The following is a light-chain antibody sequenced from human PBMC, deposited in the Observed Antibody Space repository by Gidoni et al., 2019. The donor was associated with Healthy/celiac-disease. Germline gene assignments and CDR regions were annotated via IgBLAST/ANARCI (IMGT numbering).Light chain of an antibody. CDR1: SSNIGAGYD. Sequence: QSVLTPPPSVSVAPGQRVTISCTGSSSNIGAGYDVHWYQQLPVTAPKLLIYGNSNRPSGVTDRFSGSKSGTSASLAITGLQAEDEADYYCQSYDSSLSGSVFGGGTKLTVL. V-gene: IGLV1-40*01. CDR2: GNS. CDR3: QSYDSSLSGSV. J-gene: IGLJ2*01.